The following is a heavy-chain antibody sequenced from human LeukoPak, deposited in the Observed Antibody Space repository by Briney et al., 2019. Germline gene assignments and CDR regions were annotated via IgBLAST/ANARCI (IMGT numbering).Heavy chain of an antibody. CDR2: ISYDGSNK. V-gene: IGHV3-30*18. CDR3: AKDHSSGWPYCFPY. J-gene: IGHJ4*02. D-gene: IGHD6-19*01. Sequence: PGGSLRLSCAASGFTFSSYGMHWVRQAPGKGLEWVAVISYDGSNKYYADSVKGRFTISRDNSKNTLFLQMNSLRAEDTAVYYCAKDHSSGWPYCFPYWGQGTLVTVSS. CDR1: GFTFSSYG.